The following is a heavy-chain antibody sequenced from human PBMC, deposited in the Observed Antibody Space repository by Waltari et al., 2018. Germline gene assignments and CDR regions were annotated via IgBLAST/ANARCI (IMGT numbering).Heavy chain of an antibody. V-gene: IGHV3-21*01. CDR3: ARDVYASGGDYFDG. CDR1: GFTFSDYD. Sequence: EVQLVESGGGLVKPGGSLRLSCAASGFTFSDYDMNWIRQSPGRGLEWLSFICYRTGYIFYADAVKGRFTISRDNANNLLYLHMSGRRVEDTAVYFCARDVYASGGDYFDGWGQGTLVTVSS. D-gene: IGHD2-8*01. J-gene: IGHJ4*02. CDR2: ICYRTGYI.